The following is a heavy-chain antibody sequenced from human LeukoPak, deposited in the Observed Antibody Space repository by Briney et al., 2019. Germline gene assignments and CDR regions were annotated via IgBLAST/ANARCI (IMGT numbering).Heavy chain of an antibody. V-gene: IGHV3-23*01. CDR2: ISGSGVST. CDR3: STGPGHAFDI. Sequence: GGSLRLSCAVSGFTFSDYAMSWVRQAPGKGLEWVSGISGSGVSTHYADSVKGRFTISRDNSKSTLYLQTDSLRAEDTAVYYCSTGPGHAFDIWGRGTMVTVSS. D-gene: IGHD3-10*01. J-gene: IGHJ3*02. CDR1: GFTFSDYA.